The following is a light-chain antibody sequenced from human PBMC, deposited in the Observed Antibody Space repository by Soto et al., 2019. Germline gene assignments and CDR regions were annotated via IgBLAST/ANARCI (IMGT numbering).Light chain of an antibody. CDR1: SSDVGGYDY. CDR2: MVS. J-gene: IGLJ2*01. CDR3: GSYTGTNSFEV. Sequence: QSALAQPPSVSGSLGQSIAISCTGTSSDVGGYDYVSWHQQHPGKAPKVLISMVSNRPSGVSNRFSGSKSGNTASLTISGLQADDEADYYCGSYTGTNSFEVFGGGTKLTVL. V-gene: IGLV2-14*01.